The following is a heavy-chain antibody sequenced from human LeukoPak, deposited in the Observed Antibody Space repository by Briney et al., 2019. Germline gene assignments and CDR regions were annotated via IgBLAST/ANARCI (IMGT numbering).Heavy chain of an antibody. Sequence: NPSETLSLTCDVSGGSIDSTNWWNWVRQPPGKGLEWIGEIHHDGRINYNPSLKSRVTLSVDKSKNQFSLRLNSVTAADTAVYYCASGGKKRAHDYWGQGTLVTVSS. D-gene: IGHD4-23*01. J-gene: IGHJ4*02. V-gene: IGHV4/OR15-8*01. CDR2: IHHDGRI. CDR3: ASGGKKRAHDY. CDR1: GGSIDSTNW.